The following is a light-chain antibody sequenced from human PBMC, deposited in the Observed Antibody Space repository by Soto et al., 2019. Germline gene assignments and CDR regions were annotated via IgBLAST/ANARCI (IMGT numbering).Light chain of an antibody. CDR2: AAS. CDR1: QGITSW. Sequence: DIQMTQSPSSVSASVGDRDTITCRASQGITSWLAWYQQKPGRAPKLLIYAASSLQSGVPSRFSGSGSGTDFTLTISSLQAEDLATYFCQQNSSFPLTFGGGTKVEIK. CDR3: QQNSSFPLT. V-gene: IGKV1-12*01. J-gene: IGKJ4*01.